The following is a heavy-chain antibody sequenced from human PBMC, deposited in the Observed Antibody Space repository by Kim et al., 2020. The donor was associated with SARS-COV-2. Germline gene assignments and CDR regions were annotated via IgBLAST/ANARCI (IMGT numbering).Heavy chain of an antibody. D-gene: IGHD3-3*02. CDR1: GFTLSSYA. CDR3: AQDHFRSSGDF. Sequence: GGSLRLSCVASGFTLSSYAMSWLPQAPGKGLEWVSVIYSDGTTKFYVGSVMGRFTVSRDNSKDTLFLQMNNLRAEDSAVYFCAQDHFRSSGDFWGQGTLV. V-gene: IGHV3-23*03. J-gene: IGHJ4*02. CDR2: IYSDGTTK.